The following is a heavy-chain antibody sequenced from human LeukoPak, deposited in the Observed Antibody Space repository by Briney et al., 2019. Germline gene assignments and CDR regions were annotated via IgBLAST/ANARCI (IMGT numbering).Heavy chain of an antibody. J-gene: IGHJ4*02. V-gene: IGHV3-15*01. Sequence: PGGSLRLSCAASGFTFSNAWMSWVRQAPGKGLEWVGRIKSKTDGGTTDYAAPVKGRFTISRDDSKNTLYLQMNSLKTEDTAVYYCTTAGKSYYDISTPRWGQGTLVTVSS. D-gene: IGHD3-9*01. CDR2: IKSKTDGGTT. CDR1: GFTFSNAW. CDR3: TTAGKSYYDISTPR.